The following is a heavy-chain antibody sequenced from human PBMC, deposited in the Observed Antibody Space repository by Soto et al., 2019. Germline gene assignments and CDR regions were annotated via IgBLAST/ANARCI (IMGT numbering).Heavy chain of an antibody. J-gene: IGHJ6*02. Sequence: SETLSLTCTVSGGSISSSSYYWGWIRQPPGKRLEWIGSIYYSGSTYYNPSLKSRVTISVDTSKNQFSLKLSSVTAADTAVYYCGLRYYYYGMDVWGQGTTVTVS. V-gene: IGHV4-39*01. CDR2: IYYSGST. CDR3: GLRYYYYGMDV. CDR1: GGSISSSSYY.